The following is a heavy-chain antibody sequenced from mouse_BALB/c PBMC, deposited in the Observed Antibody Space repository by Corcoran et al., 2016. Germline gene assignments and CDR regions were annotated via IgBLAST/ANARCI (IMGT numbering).Heavy chain of an antibody. CDR2: IDPANGNT. CDR1: GFNIKDTY. CDR3: ANWDWYFDV. V-gene: IGHV14-3*02. J-gene: IGHJ1*01. D-gene: IGHD4-1*01. Sequence: EVQLQQSGAELVKPGASVKLSCTASGFNIKDTYMHWVKQRAEQGLEWIGRIDPANGNTNYDPKFKGKATITAETSSNTAYLQLSSLTSEDTAVYYCANWDWYFDVWGEGTTVTVSA.